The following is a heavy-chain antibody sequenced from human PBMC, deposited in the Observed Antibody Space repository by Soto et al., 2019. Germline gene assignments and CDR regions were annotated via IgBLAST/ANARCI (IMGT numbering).Heavy chain of an antibody. Sequence: GSLRLSCAASGLIFSNYKMHWVRQAPGKGLVWVSRINTDGSIADYADSVKGRFTVSRDNPKNTLYLQMNSLRAEDTAVYYCARDTDALHYWGQGTLVTVSS. D-gene: IGHD2-2*01. CDR2: INTDGSIA. V-gene: IGHV3-74*01. CDR1: GLIFSNYK. J-gene: IGHJ4*02. CDR3: ARDTDALHY.